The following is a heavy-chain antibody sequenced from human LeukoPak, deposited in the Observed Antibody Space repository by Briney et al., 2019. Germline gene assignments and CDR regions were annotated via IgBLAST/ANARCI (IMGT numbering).Heavy chain of an antibody. CDR2: IYYSGST. CDR1: GGSISSSSYY. D-gene: IGHD1-1*01. CDR3: ASSERKSLLDP. V-gene: IGHV4-39*01. J-gene: IGHJ5*02. Sequence: SETLSLTCTVSGGSISSSSYYWGWIRQPPGKGLEWIGSIYYSGSTYYNPSLKSRVTISVDTSKNQFSLKLSSVTAADTAVYYCASSERKSLLDPWGQGTLVTVSS.